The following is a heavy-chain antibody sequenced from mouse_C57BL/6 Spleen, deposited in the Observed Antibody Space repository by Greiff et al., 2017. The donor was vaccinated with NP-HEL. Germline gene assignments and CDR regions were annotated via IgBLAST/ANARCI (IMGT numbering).Heavy chain of an antibody. J-gene: IGHJ3*01. CDR3: TTNYGILFAY. CDR2: IDPENGDT. D-gene: IGHD2-1*01. Sequence: EVQLQESGAELVRPGASVKLSCTASGFNIKDDYMHWVKQRPEQGLEWIGWIDPENGDTEYASKFQGKATITADTSSNTAYLQLSSLTSEDTAVYYCTTNYGILFAYWGQGTLVTVSA. V-gene: IGHV14-4*01. CDR1: GFNIKDDY.